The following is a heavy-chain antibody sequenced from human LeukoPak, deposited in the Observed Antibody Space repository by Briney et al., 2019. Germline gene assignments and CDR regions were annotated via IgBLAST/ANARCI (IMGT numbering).Heavy chain of an antibody. CDR3: ARGNYGYLDS. V-gene: IGHV1-3*01. Sequence: GASVKVSCKASGYTFSSNAIVWVRQAPGQSLEWMGWIHGGSGHTEYSQTFRGRVTPTRETSATTVYMDLSSLKSEDTALYFCARGNYGYLDSWGQGTLVTVSS. J-gene: IGHJ4*02. CDR2: IHGGSGHT. D-gene: IGHD3-10*01. CDR1: GYTFSSNA.